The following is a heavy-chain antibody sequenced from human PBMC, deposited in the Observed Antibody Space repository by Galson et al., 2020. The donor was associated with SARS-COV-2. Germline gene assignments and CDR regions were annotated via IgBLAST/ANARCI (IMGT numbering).Heavy chain of an antibody. Sequence: ASVKVSCEASGFTFTSYGISWVRQAPGQGLEWMGWINLYNGNTNYARNVRGRITMTTDTSTDTAYMELRSLRSDDTAVYYCARDPDFWSGYYDYWGQGTLVTVSS. CDR1: GFTFTSYG. CDR2: INLYNGNT. CDR3: ARDPDFWSGYYDY. J-gene: IGHJ4*02. D-gene: IGHD3-3*01. V-gene: IGHV1-18*04.